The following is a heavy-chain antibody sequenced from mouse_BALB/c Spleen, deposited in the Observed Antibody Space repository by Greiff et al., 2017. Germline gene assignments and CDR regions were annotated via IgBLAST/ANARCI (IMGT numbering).Heavy chain of an antibody. CDR2: IYPYNGGT. V-gene: IGHV1S29*02. D-gene: IGHD2-2*01. CDR1: GYTFTDYN. CDR3: ARGIYYGYEKGAWFAY. Sequence: VQLQQSGPELVKPGASVKISCKASGYTFTDYNMHWVKQSHGKSLEWIGYIYPYNGGTGYNQKFKSKATLTVDNSSSTAYMELRSLTSEDSAVYYCARGIYYGYEKGAWFAYWGQGTLVTVSA. J-gene: IGHJ3*01.